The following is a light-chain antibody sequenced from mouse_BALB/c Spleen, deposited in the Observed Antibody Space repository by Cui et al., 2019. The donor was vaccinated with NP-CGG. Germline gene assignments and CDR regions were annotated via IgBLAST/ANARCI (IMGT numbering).Light chain of an antibody. Sequence: QAVVTHESALTTSPGETVTLTCRSSTGAVTTSNYANWVQEEPDHLFTGLIGGTNNRAPGVPARFSGSLIGDKAALTITGAQTEDEAIYFCALWYSNHWVFGGGTKLTVL. CDR1: TGAVTTSNY. CDR3: ALWYSNHWV. V-gene: IGLV1*01. J-gene: IGLJ1*01. CDR2: GTN.